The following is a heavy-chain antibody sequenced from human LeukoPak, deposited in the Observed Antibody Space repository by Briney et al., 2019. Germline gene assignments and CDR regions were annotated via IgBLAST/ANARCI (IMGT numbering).Heavy chain of an antibody. V-gene: IGHV3-21*01. D-gene: IGHD3-22*01. CDR2: ISSSSSYI. J-gene: IGHJ4*02. Sequence: PGGSLRLSCAASGFTFSSYSMNWVRQAPGKGLEWVSSISSSSSYIYYADSVKGRFTISRDNAKNSLYLQMNSLRAEDTAVYYCARATSGHYDSSGYPFDYWGQGTLVTVSS. CDR3: ARATSGHYDSSGYPFDY. CDR1: GFTFSSYS.